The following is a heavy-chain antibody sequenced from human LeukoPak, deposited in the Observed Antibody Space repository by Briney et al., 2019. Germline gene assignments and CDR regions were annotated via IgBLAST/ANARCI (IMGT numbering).Heavy chain of an antibody. CDR3: ARHKFGFYYDGSVPSNWFDP. CDR2: IYPGDSDT. Sequence: GESLKISCKGSGYSFTSYWIGWVRQMPGKGLEWMGIIYPGDSDTRYSPSFQGQVTISADKSISTAYLQWCSLKASDTAIYYCARHKFGFYYDGSVPSNWFDPWGQGALVTVSS. D-gene: IGHD3-22*01. V-gene: IGHV5-51*01. CDR1: GYSFTSYW. J-gene: IGHJ5*02.